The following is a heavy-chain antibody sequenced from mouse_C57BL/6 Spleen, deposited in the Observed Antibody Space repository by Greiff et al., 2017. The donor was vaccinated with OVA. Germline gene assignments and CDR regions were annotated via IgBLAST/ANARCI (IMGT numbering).Heavy chain of an antibody. D-gene: IGHD2-5*01. CDR1: GYTFTSYW. J-gene: IGHJ4*01. Sequence: QVQLQQPGAELVKPGASVKMSCKASGYTFTSYWITWVRQRPGQGLEWIGDIYPGSGSTNYNEKFKSKATLTVDTSSSTAYMQLSSLTSEDSAVYYCAAYYSNLYAMDYWGQGTSVTVSS. V-gene: IGHV1-55*01. CDR2: IYPGSGST. CDR3: AAYYSNLYAMDY.